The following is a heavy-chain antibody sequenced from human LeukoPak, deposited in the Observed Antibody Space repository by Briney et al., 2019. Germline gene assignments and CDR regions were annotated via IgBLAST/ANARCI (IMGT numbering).Heavy chain of an antibody. J-gene: IGHJ6*02. V-gene: IGHV3-53*04. CDR1: GFTVSSNY. CDR2: IYSGGST. CDR3: ARKAPLDYYYGMDV. Sequence: GRSLRLSCAASGFTVSSNYMSWVRQAPGKGLEWVSVIYSGGSTYYADSVKGRFTISRHNSKNTLYLQMNSLRAEDTAVYYCARKAPLDYYYGMDVWGQGTTVTVSS.